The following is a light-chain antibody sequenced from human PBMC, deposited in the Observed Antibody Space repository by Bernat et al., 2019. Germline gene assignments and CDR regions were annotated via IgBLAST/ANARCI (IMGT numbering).Light chain of an antibody. CDR2: ATS. Sequence: AIRMTQSPSSISASTGDRVTITCRASQGVSSYLAWYQQKPGKAPKLLIFATSTLQTGVPSRFSGSGSGTDFTHTISCLQSEDFATYYCQQYYSNPQTFGQGTRVEIK. J-gene: IGKJ1*01. V-gene: IGKV1-8*01. CDR3: QQYYSNPQT. CDR1: QGVSSY.